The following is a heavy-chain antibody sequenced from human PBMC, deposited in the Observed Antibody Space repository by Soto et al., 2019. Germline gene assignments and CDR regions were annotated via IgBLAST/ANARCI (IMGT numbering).Heavy chain of an antibody. Sequence: QVQLVPSGAEVRKPGSSVKVSCKASGGTFSSSGINWVRQDPGQGLEWIGGIIPLSGTSSHAQTFQGRVTITADESTGTVNMELGSLTSDDSAVYYCATSRDTTGYFDHWGQGTLVTVSS. D-gene: IGHD1-1*01. CDR1: GGTFSSSG. V-gene: IGHV1-69*01. J-gene: IGHJ4*02. CDR3: ATSRDTTGYFDH. CDR2: IIPLSGTS.